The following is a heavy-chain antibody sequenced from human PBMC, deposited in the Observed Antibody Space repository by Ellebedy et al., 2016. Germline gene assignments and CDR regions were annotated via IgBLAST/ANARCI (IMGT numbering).Heavy chain of an antibody. D-gene: IGHD3-10*01. J-gene: IGHJ4*02. CDR2: ISYDGSNK. V-gene: IGHV3-30*18. Sequence: GESLKISXAASGFTFSSYGMHWVRQAPGKGLEWVAVISYDGSNKYYADSVKGRFTISRDNSKNTLYLQMSSLRAEDTAVYYCVKGSLLWFGELDYWGQGTLVTVSS. CDR3: VKGSLLWFGELDY. CDR1: GFTFSSYG.